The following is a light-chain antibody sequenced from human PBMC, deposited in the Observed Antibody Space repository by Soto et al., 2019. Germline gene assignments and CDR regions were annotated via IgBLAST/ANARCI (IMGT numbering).Light chain of an antibody. V-gene: IGKV1-5*01. CDR3: QQLHNYPLT. J-gene: IGKJ5*01. CDR1: QSISSW. CDR2: DAS. Sequence: DIQMTQSPSTLSASVGDRVTITCRASQSISSWLAWYQQKPGEPPKVLIYDASSLESGVPSRFSGSGFGTDFNLTISSLQPEDFATYYCQQLHNYPLTFGQGTRLEIK.